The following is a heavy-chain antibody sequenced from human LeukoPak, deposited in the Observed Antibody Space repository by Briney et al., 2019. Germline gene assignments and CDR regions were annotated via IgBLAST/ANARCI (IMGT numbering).Heavy chain of an antibody. CDR1: GFTFSSYS. Sequence: GGSLRLSCVASGFTFSSYSMNWVRQAPGKGLEWVSSISSSSSYIYYADSVKGRFTISRDNAKNSLYLQMNSLRAEDTAVYYCARDLGTGTMDVWGKGTTVTVSS. J-gene: IGHJ6*03. CDR3: ARDLGTGTMDV. V-gene: IGHV3-21*01. D-gene: IGHD1-1*01. CDR2: ISSSSSYI.